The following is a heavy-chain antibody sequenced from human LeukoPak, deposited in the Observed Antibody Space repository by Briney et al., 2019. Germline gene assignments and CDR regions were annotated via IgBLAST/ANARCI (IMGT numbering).Heavy chain of an antibody. D-gene: IGHD3-22*01. V-gene: IGHV1-69*06. CDR3: AGHKYYYDSSGPTYDAFDI. CDR1: GCTFSSYA. Sequence: GASVKVSCKASGCTFSSYAISWVRQAPGQGLEWMGGVIPIFGTANYAQKFQGRVTITADKSTSTAYMELSSLRSEDTAVYYCAGHKYYYDSSGPTYDAFDIWGQGTMVTVSS. CDR2: VIPIFGTA. J-gene: IGHJ3*02.